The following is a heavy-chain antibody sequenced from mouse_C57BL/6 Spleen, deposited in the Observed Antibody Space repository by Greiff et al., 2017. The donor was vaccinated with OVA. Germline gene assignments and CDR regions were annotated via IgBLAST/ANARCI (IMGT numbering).Heavy chain of an antibody. CDR2: IDPSDSDT. Sequence: VQLQQPGAELVRPGSSVKLSCKASGYTFTSYWMHWVKQRPIQGLEWIGNIDPSDSDTHYNQKFKDKATLTVDKSSSTAYMQLSSLTSEDSAVYDCARGYYGSSYLAYWGQGTLVTVSA. J-gene: IGHJ3*01. CDR3: ARGYYGSSYLAY. D-gene: IGHD1-1*01. CDR1: GYTFTSYW. V-gene: IGHV1-52*01.